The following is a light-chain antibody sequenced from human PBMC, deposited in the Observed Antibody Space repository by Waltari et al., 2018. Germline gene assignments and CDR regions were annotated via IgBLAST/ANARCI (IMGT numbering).Light chain of an antibody. Sequence: SYELTQPPPMSVSPGQTATITCSGENLGDQYASWYQQKASQSPVLVIYRDNRRPSGIPERFSGSNSGNRATLTISGAQALDEADYYCQAWDSRTVAFGGGTKVTVL. CDR1: NLGDQY. CDR2: RDN. V-gene: IGLV3-1*01. J-gene: IGLJ2*01. CDR3: QAWDSRTVA.